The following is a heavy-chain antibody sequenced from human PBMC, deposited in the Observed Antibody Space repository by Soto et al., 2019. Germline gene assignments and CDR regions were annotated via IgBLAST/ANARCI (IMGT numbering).Heavy chain of an antibody. CDR1: GDSISTEGYY. Sequence: SETLSLTCSVSGDSISTEGYYWSWIRQHPGKGLEWIEYIYYSGLTSYNPSLKSRVTISRATSKNQFYLKLSSVTAADTAVYYCARSRSYYVEDFQKWGQGTLVTVSS. CDR2: IYYSGLT. V-gene: IGHV4-31*03. J-gene: IGHJ1*01. D-gene: IGHD1-26*01. CDR3: ARSRSYYVEDFQK.